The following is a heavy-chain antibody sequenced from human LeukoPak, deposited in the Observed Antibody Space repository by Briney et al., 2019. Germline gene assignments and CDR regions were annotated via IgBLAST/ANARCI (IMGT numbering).Heavy chain of an antibody. Sequence: GGSLRLSCAASGFTFSSYGMSWVRQAPGKGLEWVSAISGSGGSTYYADSVKGRFTISRDNSKNTLYLQMNSLRAEDTAVYYCAESPFAGSSSGVDYWGQGTLVTVSS. CDR3: AESPFAGSSSGVDY. D-gene: IGHD6-6*01. CDR2: ISGSGGST. J-gene: IGHJ4*02. CDR1: GFTFSSYG. V-gene: IGHV3-23*01.